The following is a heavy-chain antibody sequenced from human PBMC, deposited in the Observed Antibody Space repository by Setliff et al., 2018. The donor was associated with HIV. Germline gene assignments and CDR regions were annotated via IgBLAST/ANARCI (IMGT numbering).Heavy chain of an antibody. CDR3: ARPVSKNFYGMDA. Sequence: KSSETLSLTCTVSGDSISSHYWSWIRQPPGKGLEWIGTLYFSGSASYNSSLKSRVTISGDTSKNQFSLNLTSVTAADTAVYYCARPVSKNFYGMDAWGLGTTVTVSS. J-gene: IGHJ6*02. CDR1: GDSISSHY. CDR2: LYFSGSA. V-gene: IGHV4-59*11.